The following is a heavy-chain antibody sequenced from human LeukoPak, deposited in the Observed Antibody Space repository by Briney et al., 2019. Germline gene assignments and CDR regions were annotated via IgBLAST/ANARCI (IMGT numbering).Heavy chain of an antibody. CDR1: GGTFSSYA. J-gene: IGHJ5*02. CDR3: ARDGTGSPYSSGWYVVWFDP. Sequence: SVKVSCKASGGTFSSYAISWVRQPPGQGLEWMRGIIPIFGTANYAQKFQGRVTITADESTSTAYMELSSLRSEDTAVYYCARDGTGSPYSSGWYVVWFDPWGQGTLVTVSS. CDR2: IIPIFGTA. D-gene: IGHD6-19*01. V-gene: IGHV1-69*13.